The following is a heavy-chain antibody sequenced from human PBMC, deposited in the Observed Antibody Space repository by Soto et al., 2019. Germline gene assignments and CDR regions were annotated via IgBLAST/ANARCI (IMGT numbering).Heavy chain of an antibody. CDR2: LYWHDDK. CDR3: AHRHGLRFWEWFPDYY. CDR1: GFSLRTSGVG. V-gene: IGHV2-5*01. D-gene: IGHD3-3*01. Sequence: SGPTLVNPTQTLTLTCTFSGFSLRTSGVGVGLIRQPPGKALEWLSLLYWHDDKRYRPSVKRMRNITKDTSKNQKILTMTNMDPVDTATYYCAHRHGLRFWEWFPDYY. J-gene: IGHJ6*01.